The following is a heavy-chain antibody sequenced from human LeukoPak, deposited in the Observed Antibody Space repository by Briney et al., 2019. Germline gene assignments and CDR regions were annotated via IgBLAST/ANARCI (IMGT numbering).Heavy chain of an antibody. J-gene: IGHJ4*02. CDR1: GFTFDDCA. V-gene: IGHV3-9*01. D-gene: IGHD6-13*01. CDR3: ATTLNVATAGYF. CDR2: INWNGGDT. Sequence: GGSLRLSCAASGFTFDDCAMHWVRQAPGKGLEWVSGINWNGGDTGYADSVKGRFTTSRDNAKNSVYLEMNSLRAEDTATYYCATTLNVATAGYFWGQGTLVTVSS.